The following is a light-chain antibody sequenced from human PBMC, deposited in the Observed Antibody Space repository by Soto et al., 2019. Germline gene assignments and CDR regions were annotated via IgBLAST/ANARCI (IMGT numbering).Light chain of an antibody. J-gene: IGLJ2*01. Sequence: QSVLTQPASVSGSPGQSITISCTGSSSDIGDYKYVSWYKQHPGKAPKLMIYDVSNRPSGVSNRFSGSKSGNTASLTISGLQAEDEADYYCSSYTSTNFVIFGGGTQLTV. CDR2: DVS. V-gene: IGLV2-14*01. CDR3: SSYTSTNFVI. CDR1: SSDIGDYKY.